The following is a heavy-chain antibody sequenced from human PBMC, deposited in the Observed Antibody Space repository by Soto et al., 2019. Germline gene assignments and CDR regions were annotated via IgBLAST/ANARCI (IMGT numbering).Heavy chain of an antibody. D-gene: IGHD3-10*01. CDR3: ARTFSYYGSGSYSGYYYYYMDV. J-gene: IGHJ6*03. CDR2: IYYSGST. V-gene: IGHV4-59*08. Sequence: SETLSLTCTVSGGSISSYYWSWIRQPPGKGLEWIGYIYYSGSTNYNPSLKSRVTISVDTSKNQFSLKLSSVTAADTAVYYCARTFSYYGSGSYSGYYYYYMDVWGKGTTVTVSS. CDR1: GGSISSYY.